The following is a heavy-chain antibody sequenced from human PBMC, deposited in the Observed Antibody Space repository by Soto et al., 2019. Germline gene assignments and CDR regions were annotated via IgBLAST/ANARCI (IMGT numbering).Heavy chain of an antibody. CDR1: GYTFTSYY. CDR2: INPSGGST. D-gene: IGHD5-18*01. V-gene: IGHV1-46*01. CDR3: AADVGGYIYGLGKY. Sequence: VKVSCKASGYTFTSYYMHWVRQAPGQGLEWMGIINPSGGSTSYAQKFQGRVTMTRDTSTSTVYMELSGLRSEDTAVYYCAADVGGYIYGLGKYWGQGTLVTVSS. J-gene: IGHJ4*02.